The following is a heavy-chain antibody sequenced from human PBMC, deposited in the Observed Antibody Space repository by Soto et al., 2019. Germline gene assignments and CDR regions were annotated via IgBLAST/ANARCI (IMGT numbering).Heavy chain of an antibody. D-gene: IGHD5-12*01. CDR1: GFTVSSSNY. Sequence: EVQLVESGGGLIQPGGSLRLSCVVPGFTVSSSNYMSWVRQAPGKGLEWVSVIYTGGTTYYADSVKGRFTISRDNSKNTLYLQMNSLRAEDTAVYYCHGYGYWGQGTLVTVSS. V-gene: IGHV3-53*01. J-gene: IGHJ4*02. CDR2: IYTGGTT. CDR3: HGYGY.